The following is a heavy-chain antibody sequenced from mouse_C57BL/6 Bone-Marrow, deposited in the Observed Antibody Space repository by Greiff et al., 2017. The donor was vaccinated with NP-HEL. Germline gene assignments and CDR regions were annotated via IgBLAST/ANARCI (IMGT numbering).Heavy chain of an antibody. J-gene: IGHJ1*03. CDR2: INPNNGGT. V-gene: IGHV1-18*01. Sequence: EVQLQQSGPELVKPGASVKIPCKASGYTFTDYNMDWVKQSHGKSLEWIGDINPNNGGTIYNQKFKGKATLTVDKSSSTAYMELRSLTSEDTAVYYCARWGYYYGSTSYWYFDVWGTGTTVTVSS. CDR1: GYTFTDYN. CDR3: ARWGYYYGSTSYWYFDV. D-gene: IGHD1-1*01.